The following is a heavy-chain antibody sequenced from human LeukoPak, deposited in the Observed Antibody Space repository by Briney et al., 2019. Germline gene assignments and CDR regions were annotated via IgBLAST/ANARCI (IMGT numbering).Heavy chain of an antibody. V-gene: IGHV4-30-4*08. J-gene: IGHJ4*02. CDR1: GGSISSGDYY. Sequence: SETLSLTCTVSGGSISSGDYYWSWIRQPPGKGLEWIGYIYYSGSTYYNPSLKSRVTISVDTSKNQFSLKLSSVTAADTAVYYCARRSSIRYYFDYWGQGTLVTVSS. CDR3: ARRSSIRYYFDY. CDR2: IYYSGST. D-gene: IGHD6-13*01.